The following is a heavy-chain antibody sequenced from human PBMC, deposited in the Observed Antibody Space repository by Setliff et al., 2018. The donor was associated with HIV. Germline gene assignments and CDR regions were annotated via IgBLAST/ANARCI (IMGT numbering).Heavy chain of an antibody. Sequence: ETLSLTCTVSGGSFTTYYWSWLRQPPGKELEWIGYFYTSGSTNYNPSLKSRVTISIDTSKNQFSLKLNAVTAADTAVYYCAFSKQMATMAFDYWGQGALVTVSS. CDR3: AFSKQMATMAFDY. CDR1: GGSFTTYY. V-gene: IGHV4-4*09. CDR2: FYTSGST. D-gene: IGHD5-12*01. J-gene: IGHJ4*02.